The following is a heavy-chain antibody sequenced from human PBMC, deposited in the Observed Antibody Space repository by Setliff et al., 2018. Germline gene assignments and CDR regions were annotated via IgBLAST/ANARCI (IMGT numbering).Heavy chain of an antibody. V-gene: IGHV4-31*03. Sequence: SETLSLTCTVSGGSISSGGYYWSWIRQHPGKGLEWIGYIYYSGSTYYNPSLKSRVTISVDTSKNQLSLKLSSVTAADTAVYYCARDNNPGYRGYWGRFDYWGQGTLVTVSS. CDR3: ARDNNPGYRGYWGRFDY. J-gene: IGHJ4*02. D-gene: IGHD3-16*02. CDR2: IYYSGST. CDR1: GGSISSGGYY.